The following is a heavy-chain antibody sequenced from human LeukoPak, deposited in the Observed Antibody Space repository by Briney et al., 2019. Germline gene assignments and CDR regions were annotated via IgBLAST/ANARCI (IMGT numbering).Heavy chain of an antibody. Sequence: ASVKVSCKASGYTFTSYYMHWVRQAPGQGLEWMGIINPSGGSTSYAQKFQGRVTMTRDTSTGTVYMELSSLRSEDTAVYYCAREFTMVRGVIQYYFDYWGQGTLVTVSS. V-gene: IGHV1-46*01. J-gene: IGHJ4*02. D-gene: IGHD3-10*01. CDR2: INPSGGST. CDR1: GYTFTSYY. CDR3: AREFTMVRGVIQYYFDY.